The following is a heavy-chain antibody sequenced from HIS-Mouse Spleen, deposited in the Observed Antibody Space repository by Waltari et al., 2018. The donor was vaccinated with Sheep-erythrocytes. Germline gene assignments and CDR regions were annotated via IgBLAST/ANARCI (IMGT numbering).Heavy chain of an antibody. V-gene: IGHV1-69*04. Sequence: QVQLVQSGAEVQKPGSSVKVPCKASGGPFSSYALSWVRQAPGQGLEWMGRIIPILGIANYAQKFQGRVTITADKSTSTAYMELSSLRSEDTAVYYCAQTGATTPHFDYWGQGTLVTVSS. J-gene: IGHJ4*02. CDR2: IIPILGIA. CDR1: GGPFSSYA. D-gene: IGHD1-26*01. CDR3: AQTGATTPHFDY.